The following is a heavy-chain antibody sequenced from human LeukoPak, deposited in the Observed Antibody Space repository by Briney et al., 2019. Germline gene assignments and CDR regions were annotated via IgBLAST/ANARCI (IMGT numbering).Heavy chain of an antibody. D-gene: IGHD3-22*01. V-gene: IGHV1-2*04. CDR3: ASGYDYYDSSGYPYYFDY. CDR1: GYTFTVYY. CDR2: INPNSGGT. J-gene: IGHJ4*02. Sequence: GASVKVSFKASGYTFTVYYMHWVRQAPGQGLEWMGWINPNSGGTNYAQKFQGWVTMTRDTSISTAYMELSRLRSDDTAVYYCASGYDYYDSSGYPYYFDYWGQGTLVTVSS.